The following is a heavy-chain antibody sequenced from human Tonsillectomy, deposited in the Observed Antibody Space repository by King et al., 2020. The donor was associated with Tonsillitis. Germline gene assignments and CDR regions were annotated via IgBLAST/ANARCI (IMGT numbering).Heavy chain of an antibody. CDR3: ARGLHYYDRSDWFDP. D-gene: IGHD3-22*01. CDR2: ISSSSSNI. Sequence: VQLVESGGGLVKPGGSLRLSCAASGFTFSNYNMNWVRQSPGKGLEWVSSISSSSSNIYYGDSVKGRFTITRENAKNSLYLQSNSLRAEDTALYYCARGLHYYDRSDWFDPWGQGTLVTVSS. J-gene: IGHJ5*02. CDR1: GFTFSNYN. V-gene: IGHV3-21*01.